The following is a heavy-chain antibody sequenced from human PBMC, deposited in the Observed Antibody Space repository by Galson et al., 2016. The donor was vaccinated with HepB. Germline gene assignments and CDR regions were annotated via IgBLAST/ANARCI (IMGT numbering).Heavy chain of an antibody. D-gene: IGHD2/OR15-2a*01. V-gene: IGHV4-61*02. Sequence: TLSLTCTVSGGSISSGAYYWSWIRQPAGRGLEWIGSVYSSGSTNYNPSLKTRVTISINTSKNQFSLRLSFVTAADTAVYYCARVSVLTSMETKSDAFDIWGQGTMVTVSS. CDR1: GGSISSGAYY. CDR3: ARVSVLTSMETKSDAFDI. J-gene: IGHJ3*02. CDR2: VYSSGST.